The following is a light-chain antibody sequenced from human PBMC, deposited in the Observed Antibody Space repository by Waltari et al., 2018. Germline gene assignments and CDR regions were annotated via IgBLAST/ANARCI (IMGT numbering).Light chain of an antibody. V-gene: IGLV1-44*01. CDR1: SSNIGSNT. CDR2: SDN. CDR3: AAWDESLNAVV. J-gene: IGLJ3*02. Sequence: QSVVTQPPSASGTPGQWVTISCSGSSSNIGSNTVNWYQQLPGTAPKLLVYSDNQRPSGVPDRFSGSKSGTSASLAISGLQSEDEAGYYCAAWDESLNAVVFGGGTKLTVL.